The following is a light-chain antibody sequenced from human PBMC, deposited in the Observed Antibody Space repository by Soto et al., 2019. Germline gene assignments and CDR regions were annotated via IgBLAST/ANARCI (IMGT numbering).Light chain of an antibody. CDR2: EVS. J-gene: IGLJ3*02. Sequence: QSALTQPASVSGSPGQSITISCTGSSGDVGNYDPVSWYQQIPGKAPQLILFEVSRRPSRVSDRFSGSKSGNTASLTISGLQAEDEGDFYCCSYAGGGAWVFGGGTKLTVL. V-gene: IGLV2-23*02. CDR1: SGDVGNYDP. CDR3: CSYAGGGAWV.